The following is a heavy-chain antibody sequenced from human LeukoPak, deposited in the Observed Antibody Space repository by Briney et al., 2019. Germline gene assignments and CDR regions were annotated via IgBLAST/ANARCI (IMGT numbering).Heavy chain of an antibody. CDR1: SGSSSSGSYY. V-gene: IGHV4-61*02. J-gene: IGHJ5*02. CDR3: ARGRYSSGWPNWFDP. CDR2: IYTSGST. D-gene: IGHD6-19*01. Sequence: SETLSLTCTVSSGSSSSGSYYWSWIRQPAGKRLELIGRIYTSGSTNYNPSLKIRVTISVDTSTNQFSLRLSSVTAADTAVYYCARGRYSSGWPNWFDPWGQGTLVTVSS.